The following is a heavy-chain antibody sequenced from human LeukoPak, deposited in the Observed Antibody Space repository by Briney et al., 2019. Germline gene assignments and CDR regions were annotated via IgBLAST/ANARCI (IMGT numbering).Heavy chain of an antibody. CDR1: GFAFSSYY. CDR3: ARDETYCNAGSCYLDY. V-gene: IGHV3-7*01. Sequence: GSLRLSFAASGFAFSSYYMSWARQAPGKGLEWVANIKQDGSEKYYVDSVKGRLTISRDNTKNSLYLQMNSLRAEDTAVYYCARDETYCNAGSCYLDYWGQGTLVTVSS. J-gene: IGHJ4*02. CDR2: IKQDGSEK. D-gene: IGHD2-15*01.